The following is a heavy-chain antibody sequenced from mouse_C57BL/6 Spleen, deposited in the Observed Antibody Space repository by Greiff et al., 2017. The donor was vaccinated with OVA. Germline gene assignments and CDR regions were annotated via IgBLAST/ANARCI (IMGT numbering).Heavy chain of an antibody. V-gene: IGHV1-61*01. CDR3: AIWELPFAY. D-gene: IGHD2-1*01. Sequence: QVQLKQPGAELVRPGSSVKLSCKASGYTFTSYWMDWVKQRPGQGLEWIGNIYPSDSETHYNQKFKDKATLTVDKSSSTAYMQLSSLTSEDSAVYYCAIWELPFAYWGQGTLVTVSA. CDR2: IYPSDSET. J-gene: IGHJ3*01. CDR1: GYTFTSYW.